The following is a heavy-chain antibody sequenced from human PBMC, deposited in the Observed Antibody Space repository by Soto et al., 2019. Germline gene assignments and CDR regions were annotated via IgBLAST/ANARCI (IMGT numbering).Heavy chain of an antibody. CDR2: IYYSGST. J-gene: IGHJ6*03. CDR3: ARVPTMVRGVIHPPYYMDV. D-gene: IGHD3-10*01. CDR1: GGSISSGGYY. Sequence: SETLSLTCTVSGGSISSGGYYWSWIRQHPGKGLEWIGYIYYSGSTYYNPSLKSRVTISVDTSKNQFSLKLSSVTAADTAVYYCARVPTMVRGVIHPPYYMDVWGKGTTVTVSS. V-gene: IGHV4-31*03.